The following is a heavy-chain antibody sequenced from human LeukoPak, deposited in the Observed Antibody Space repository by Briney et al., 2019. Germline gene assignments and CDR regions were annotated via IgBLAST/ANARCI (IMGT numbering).Heavy chain of an antibody. J-gene: IGHJ4*02. D-gene: IGHD3-9*01. CDR2: ISSSSGYT. CDR1: GFTFSDYY. CDR3: AKTPVLLTGYSYYFDY. Sequence: PGGSLRLSCAASGFTFSDYYMSWIRQAPGKGLEWVSYISSSSGYTKYADSMKGRFTISRDNAKNSLYLQMNSLRAEDTAVYYCAKTPVLLTGYSYYFDYWGQGTLVTVSS. V-gene: IGHV3-11*03.